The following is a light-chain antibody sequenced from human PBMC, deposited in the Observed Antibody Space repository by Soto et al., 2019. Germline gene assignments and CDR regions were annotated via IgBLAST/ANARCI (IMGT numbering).Light chain of an antibody. J-gene: IGLJ3*02. V-gene: IGLV2-14*01. CDR1: SSDVGGYNH. CDR2: DVS. Sequence: QSVLTQPASVSGSPGQSITISCTGTSSDVGGYNHVYWYQQHPGKAPKLMIYDVSNRPSGVSNRFSGSKSGNTASLTISGLQAADEADYYCNSYTSSSIWVFGGGTKLTVL. CDR3: NSYTSSSIWV.